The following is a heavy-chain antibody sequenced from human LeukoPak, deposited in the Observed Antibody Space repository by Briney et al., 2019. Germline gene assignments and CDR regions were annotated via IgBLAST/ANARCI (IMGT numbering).Heavy chain of an antibody. V-gene: IGHV4-34*01. CDR1: GGSFSGYY. J-gene: IGHJ4*02. CDR2: INHSGST. Sequence: SETLSLTCAVYGGSFSGYYWSWIRQPPGKGLEWIGEINHSGSTNCNPSLKSRVTISVDTSKNQFSLKLSSVTAADTAVYYCARGSALNYYDSSGYYYDPGDYWGQGTLVTVSS. D-gene: IGHD3-22*01. CDR3: ARGSALNYYDSSGYYYDPGDY.